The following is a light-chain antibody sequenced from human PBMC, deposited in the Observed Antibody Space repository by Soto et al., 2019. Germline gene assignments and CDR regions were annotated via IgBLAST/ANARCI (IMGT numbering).Light chain of an antibody. CDR3: CSYAGSYTLV. CDR2: AVS. V-gene: IGLV2-11*01. Sequence: QSVLTQPRSVSGSPGQSVTISCPGTSSDVGGYNYVSWYQQHPGKAPKLMIYAVSKRPSGVPDRFSGSKSGNTASLTISGLQAEDEADYYCCSYAGSYTLVFGGGTKLTVL. CDR1: SSDVGGYNY. J-gene: IGLJ2*01.